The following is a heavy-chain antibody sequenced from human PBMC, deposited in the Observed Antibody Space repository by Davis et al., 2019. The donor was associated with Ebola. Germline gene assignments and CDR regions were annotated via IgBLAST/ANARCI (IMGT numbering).Heavy chain of an antibody. CDR1: GGTFSSYA. V-gene: IGHV1-69*06. Sequence: SVKVSCKASGGTFSSYAISWVRQAPGQGLEWMGGIIPIFGTANYAQKFQGRVTITADKSTSTAYMELRSLRSDDTAVYYCARDGIAVAVLDYWGQGTLVTVSS. J-gene: IGHJ4*02. D-gene: IGHD6-19*01. CDR3: ARDGIAVAVLDY. CDR2: IIPIFGTA.